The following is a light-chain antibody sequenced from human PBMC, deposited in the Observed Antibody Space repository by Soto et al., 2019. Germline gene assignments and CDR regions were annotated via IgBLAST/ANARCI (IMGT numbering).Light chain of an antibody. CDR2: AAS. CDR1: QSISTY. CDR3: QQGYSAPWT. J-gene: IGKJ1*01. V-gene: IGKV1-39*01. Sequence: DTPMTPSPSSLSASFGDRGTITCRASQSISTYLHWYQQTPGKPPELLIYAASDLQSGVPSRFGGGGSGTDFTLTISSLQPEDFATYYCQQGYSAPWTFGQGTKVDIK.